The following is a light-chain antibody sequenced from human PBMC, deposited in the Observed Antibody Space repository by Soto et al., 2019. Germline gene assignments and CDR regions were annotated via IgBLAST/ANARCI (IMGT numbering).Light chain of an antibody. CDR2: SNN. V-gene: IGLV1-44*01. CDR3: AAWDDSLNGQGV. CDR1: SSNIGSNT. Sequence: QSVLTQPPSASGTPGQRVTISCSGSSSNIGSNTVNWYQQLPGTAPKLLIYSNNQRPSGVPDRFSGSKSGTSASLAISGLQSEDAADYYCAAWDDSLNGQGVFGGGTKLTVL. J-gene: IGLJ2*01.